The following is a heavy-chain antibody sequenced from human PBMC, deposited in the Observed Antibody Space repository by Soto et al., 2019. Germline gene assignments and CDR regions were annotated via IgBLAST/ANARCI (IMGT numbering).Heavy chain of an antibody. CDR3: ARGNQYYYGSGSYYNNWFDP. CDR2: INHSGST. CDR1: GGSFNGYY. Sequence: LSLTCAVYGGSFNGYYWSWIRQPPGKGLEWIGEINHSGSTNYNPSLESRVTISVDTSKNQFSLKLSSVTAADTAVYYCARGNQYYYGSGSYYNNWFDPWGQGTLVTVSS. V-gene: IGHV4-34*01. D-gene: IGHD3-10*01. J-gene: IGHJ5*02.